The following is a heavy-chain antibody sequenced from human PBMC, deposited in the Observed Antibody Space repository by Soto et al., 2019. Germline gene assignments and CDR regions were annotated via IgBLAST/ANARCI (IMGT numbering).Heavy chain of an antibody. CDR1: GFTVSSNY. J-gene: IGHJ6*02. V-gene: IGHV3-53*01. D-gene: IGHD6-13*01. Sequence: EVQLVESGGGLIQPGGSLRLSCAASGFTVSSNYMSWVRQAPGKGLEWVSVIYSGGSTYYADSVKGRFTISRDNSKNTLYLQMNSLRAEDTAVYYCAREGVAAAGDNYYYYGMDVWGQGTTVTVSS. CDR3: AREGVAAAGDNYYYYGMDV. CDR2: IYSGGST.